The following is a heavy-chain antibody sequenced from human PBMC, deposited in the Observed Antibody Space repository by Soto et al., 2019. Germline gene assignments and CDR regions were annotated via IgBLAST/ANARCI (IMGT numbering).Heavy chain of an antibody. V-gene: IGHV3-30-3*01. CDR2: ISYDGSNK. CDR3: ARDPGWTNYYGSGSYHSLDY. J-gene: IGHJ4*02. D-gene: IGHD3-10*01. Sequence: QVQLVESGGGVVQPGRSLRLSCAASGFTFSSYAMHWVRQAPGKGLEWVAVISYDGSNKYYADSVKGRFTISRDNSKNTQYLQMNSLRAEDTAVYYCARDPGWTNYYGSGSYHSLDYWGQGTLVTVSS. CDR1: GFTFSSYA.